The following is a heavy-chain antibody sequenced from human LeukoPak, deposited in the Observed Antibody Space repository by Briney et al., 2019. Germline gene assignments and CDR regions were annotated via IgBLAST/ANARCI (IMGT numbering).Heavy chain of an antibody. CDR3: ARGPFDYFDY. CDR1: GGSISSGGYS. Sequence: SQTLSLTCAVSGGSISSGGYSWSWIRQPPGKGLEWIGYIYHSGSTYYNPSLKSRVTISVDTSKNQFSLKLSSVTAADTAVYYCARGPFDYFDYWGQGTLVTVSS. J-gene: IGHJ4*02. V-gene: IGHV4-30-2*01. CDR2: IYHSGST.